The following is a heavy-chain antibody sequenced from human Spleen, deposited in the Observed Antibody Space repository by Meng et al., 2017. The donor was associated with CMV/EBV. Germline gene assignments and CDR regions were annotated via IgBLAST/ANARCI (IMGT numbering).Heavy chain of an antibody. CDR3: ARLWSTGGFDP. D-gene: IGHD2-2*01. V-gene: IGHV3-73*01. CDR1: GYVFSGAA. CDR2: IRTQGNNYAA. Sequence: GGSLRLSCVASGYVFSGAAIHWVRQASGKGLEWVGRIRTQGNNYAAEYGTSVQGRFTISRDDSKKTAYLQMNSLKTEDTAVYYCARLWSTGGFDPWGQGTLVTVS. J-gene: IGHJ5*02.